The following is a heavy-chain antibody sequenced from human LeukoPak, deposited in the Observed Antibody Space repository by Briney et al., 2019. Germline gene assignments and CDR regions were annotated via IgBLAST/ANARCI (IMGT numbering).Heavy chain of an antibody. CDR3: TADSTNLLATYYGMDV. V-gene: IGHV1-8*01. CDR2: MNPNSGNT. D-gene: IGHD1-26*01. CDR1: GYTFTSYN. J-gene: IGHJ6*02. Sequence: GASVKVSCKASGYTFTSYNINWVRQATGQGLEWMGWMNPNSGNTGYAQKFQGRVTMTRNTSISTAYMELSSLRSEDTAVYYCTADSTNLLATYYGMDVWGQGTTVTVSS.